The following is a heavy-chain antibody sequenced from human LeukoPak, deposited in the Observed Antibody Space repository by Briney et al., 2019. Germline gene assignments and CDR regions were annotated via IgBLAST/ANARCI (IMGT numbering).Heavy chain of an antibody. CDR2: TYYRSRWYS. Sequence: SQTLSLTCAISGDSVSRNTAGWNWIRQSPSRGLEWLGRTYYRSRWYSDFAPSVRSRITINPDTSKNQFSLNLSSVTAADTAIYYCGRHPGGSGYPAPFDYWGQGTLVTVSS. J-gene: IGHJ4*02. D-gene: IGHD3-22*01. CDR3: GRHPGGSGYPAPFDY. V-gene: IGHV6-1*01. CDR1: GDSVSRNTAG.